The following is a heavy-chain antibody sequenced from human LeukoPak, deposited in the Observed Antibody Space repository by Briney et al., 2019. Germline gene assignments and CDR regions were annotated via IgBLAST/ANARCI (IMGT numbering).Heavy chain of an antibody. CDR3: ARGPSRRGLRSSADY. D-gene: IGHD6-13*01. Sequence: PGGSLRLSCAASGFTFTTYGLTWVRQAPGKGLEWVSSTSGSGVSTDYADSVKGRFTISRDNSNNVMFLEMHSLRAEDTALYLCARGPSRRGLRSSADYWGPGTLVTVSS. CDR2: TSGSGVST. J-gene: IGHJ4*02. CDR1: GFTFTTYG. V-gene: IGHV3-23*01.